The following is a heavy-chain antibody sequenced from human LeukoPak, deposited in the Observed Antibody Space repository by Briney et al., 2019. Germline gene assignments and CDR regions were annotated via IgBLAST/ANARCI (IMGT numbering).Heavy chain of an antibody. CDR2: ISYDGSNE. V-gene: IGHV3-30*04. CDR3: ARGTMFPYYFDY. CDR1: GFTFNYYS. D-gene: IGHD3-10*02. Sequence: GGSLRLSCAASGFTFNYYSMHWVRQAPGKGLEWVAGISYDGSNEYYADAMKGRFTISRDNSKNTLYLQMSSLRAEDTAVYYCARGTMFPYYFDYWGQGSLVTVSS. J-gene: IGHJ4*02.